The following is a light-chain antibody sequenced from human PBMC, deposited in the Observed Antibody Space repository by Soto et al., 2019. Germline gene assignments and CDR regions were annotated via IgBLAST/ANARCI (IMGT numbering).Light chain of an antibody. J-gene: IGKJ2*01. CDR2: GAS. CDR3: QQCTRCAHT. CDR1: QSVNDD. Sequence: EIVMTQSPATLSVSPGETATLSCRAGQSVNDDVAWYQEQPGQAPRLLIYGASNRATGIPARFSGSGSGTEFTRSISYLQSEDFAVYYCQQCTRCAHTFGRGTRLEIE. V-gene: IGKV3-15*01.